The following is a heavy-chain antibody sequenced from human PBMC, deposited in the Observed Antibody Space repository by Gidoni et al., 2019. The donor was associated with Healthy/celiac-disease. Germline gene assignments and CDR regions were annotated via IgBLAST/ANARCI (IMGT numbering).Heavy chain of an antibody. V-gene: IGHV3-30*18. CDR3: AKLSGGTGTDFDY. Sequence: QVQLVGSGGGVVQPGRSLRLSCAASGFTFSSYGMHWVRQAPGKGLEWVAVISYDGSNKYYADSVKGRFTISRDNSKNTLYLQMNSLRAEDTAVYYCAKLSGGTGTDFDYWGQGTLVTVSS. J-gene: IGHJ4*02. CDR2: ISYDGSNK. D-gene: IGHD1-1*01. CDR1: GFTFSSYG.